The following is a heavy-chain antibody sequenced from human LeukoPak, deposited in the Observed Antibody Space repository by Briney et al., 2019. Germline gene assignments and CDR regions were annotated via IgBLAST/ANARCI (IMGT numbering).Heavy chain of an antibody. CDR3: AIARREYYYDSSGNGAFDI. CDR2: INHSGST. CDR1: GGSFSGYY. Sequence: PSETLSLTCAVYGGSFSGYYWSWLRQPPGKGLEWIGEINHSGSTNYNPSLKSRVTISVDTSKNQFSLKLSSVTAADTAVYYCAIARREYYYDSSGNGAFDIWGQGTMVTVSS. V-gene: IGHV4-34*01. D-gene: IGHD3-22*01. J-gene: IGHJ3*02.